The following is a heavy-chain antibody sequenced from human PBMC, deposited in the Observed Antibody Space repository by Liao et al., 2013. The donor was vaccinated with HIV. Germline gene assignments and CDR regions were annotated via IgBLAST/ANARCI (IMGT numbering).Heavy chain of an antibody. V-gene: IGHV4-4*07. CDR2: IHASGTI. D-gene: IGHD1-14*01. CDR1: GASISSNF. Sequence: QVQLQESGPGLVKPSETLSLTCTVSGASISSNFWSWVRQPAGRGLEWIGRIHASGTINYNPSLKSRVTMSVDTSKNQISLKLTSVIAADTAVFYXARGPMGDNHWLDKWGQGTLVAVSS. CDR3: ARGPMGDNHWLDK. J-gene: IGHJ4*02.